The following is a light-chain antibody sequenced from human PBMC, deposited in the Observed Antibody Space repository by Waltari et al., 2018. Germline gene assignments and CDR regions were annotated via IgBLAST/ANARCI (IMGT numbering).Light chain of an antibody. CDR1: RSIRTW. V-gene: IGKV1-5*03. Sequence: DIQMTQSPSILSASLGDRVTLTCRASRSIRTWLAWYQQKLGKAPKLLIYKASTFEGGVPSRFGGSGSETEFTLTITSLQPDDFATYYCQQYYTYPYTFGQGTKLEIK. CDR3: QQYYTYPYT. CDR2: KAS. J-gene: IGKJ2*01.